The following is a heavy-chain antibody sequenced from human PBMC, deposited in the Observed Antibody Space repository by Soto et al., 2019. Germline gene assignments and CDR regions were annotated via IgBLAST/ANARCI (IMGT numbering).Heavy chain of an antibody. V-gene: IGHV1-46*01. CDR1: GYTFTSYY. D-gene: IGHD3-22*01. CDR3: ARGAAYYYDSSGYHAPLDY. CDR2: INPSGGST. J-gene: IGHJ4*02. Sequence: ASVKVSCKASGYTFTSYYMHWVRQAPGQGLEWMGIINPSGGSTSYAQKFQGRVTMTRDTSTSTVYMELSSLRSEDTAVYYCARGAAYYYDSSGYHAPLDYWGQGTLVTVSS.